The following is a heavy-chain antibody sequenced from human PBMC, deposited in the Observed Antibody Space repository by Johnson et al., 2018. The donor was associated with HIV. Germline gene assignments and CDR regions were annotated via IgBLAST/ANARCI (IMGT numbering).Heavy chain of an antibody. Sequence: EVQLVESGGGLVQPGGSLRLSCAASGFTFSSYDMHWVRQATGKGLEWVSAIGTAGDTYYPGSVKGRFTISRENAKNTLYLQMNSLRAEDTAVYYCARDLSEGELGHAFDIWGQGTMVTVSS. CDR1: GFTFSSYD. CDR2: IGTAGDT. V-gene: IGHV3-13*01. J-gene: IGHJ3*02. CDR3: ARDLSEGELGHAFDI. D-gene: IGHD1-26*01.